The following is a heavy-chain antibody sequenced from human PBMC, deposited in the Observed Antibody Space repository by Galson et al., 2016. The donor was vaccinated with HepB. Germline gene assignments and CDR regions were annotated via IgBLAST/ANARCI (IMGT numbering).Heavy chain of an antibody. J-gene: IGHJ4*02. Sequence: SLRLSCAVSGFTVSNNYMNWVRQAPGKGLEWVSVIYSGGTIYYADSVKGRFSISRDNSKNTVFLQMNNLRAEDTAVYYCARAYHYTLDYWGQGTLVTVSS. CDR2: IYSGGTI. D-gene: IGHD3-22*01. CDR1: GFTVSNNY. V-gene: IGHV3-66*01. CDR3: ARAYHYTLDY.